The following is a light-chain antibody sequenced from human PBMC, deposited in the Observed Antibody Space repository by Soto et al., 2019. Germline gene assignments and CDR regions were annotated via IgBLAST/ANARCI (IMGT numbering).Light chain of an antibody. V-gene: IGKV3-15*01. CDR2: SAS. J-gene: IGKJ2*01. Sequence: EIVMTQSPATQSVSPGETATLSCRASRIINLNLAWYQQKPGQAPRLLISSASTRAADVPARFSGSGYGTEFTLTISSLQSADSAVYYCQRYDNWPPYTFGQGTKLEI. CDR3: QRYDNWPPYT. CDR1: RIINLN.